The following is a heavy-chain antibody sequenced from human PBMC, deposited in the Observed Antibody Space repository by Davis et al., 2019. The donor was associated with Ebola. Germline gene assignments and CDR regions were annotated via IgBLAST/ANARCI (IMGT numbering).Heavy chain of an antibody. CDR2: IPYDGIDK. CDR1: GFTFSSYG. D-gene: IGHD3-10*01. CDR3: AKGQSDSATGGY. Sequence: GGSLRLSCAASGFTFSSYGMHWVRQAPGKGLEWVAFIPYDGIDKYYEDSVKDQFTISRDNSKNMLYLQMNSLRDEDSAVYYCAKGQSDSATGGYWGQGTLVTVSS. J-gene: IGHJ4*02. V-gene: IGHV3-30*02.